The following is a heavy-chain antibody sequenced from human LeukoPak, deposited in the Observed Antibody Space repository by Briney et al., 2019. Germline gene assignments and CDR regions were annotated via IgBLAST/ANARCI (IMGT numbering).Heavy chain of an antibody. D-gene: IGHD6-19*01. CDR1: GFTFDDYA. J-gene: IGHJ4*02. Sequence: GGSLRLSCAASGFTFDDYAMHWVRQAPGKGLEWVSGISWNSGSIGYADSVKGRFTISRDNAKNSLYLQMNSLRAEDTALYYCAKDSSLSVAGLLDYWGQGTLVTVSS. V-gene: IGHV3-9*01. CDR3: AKDSSLSVAGLLDY. CDR2: ISWNSGSI.